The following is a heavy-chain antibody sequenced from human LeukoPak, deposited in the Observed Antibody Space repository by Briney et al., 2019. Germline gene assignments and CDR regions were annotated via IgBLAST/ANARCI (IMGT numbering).Heavy chain of an antibody. D-gene: IGHD6-19*01. Sequence: ASVKVSCKASGYTLTELSMHWVRQAPGKGLEWMGGFDPEDGETIYAQKFQGRVTMTEDTSTDTAYMELSSLRSEDTAVYYCATDQSSGWLATREFDYWGQGTLVTVSS. V-gene: IGHV1-24*01. CDR2: FDPEDGET. J-gene: IGHJ4*02. CDR3: ATDQSSGWLATREFDY. CDR1: GYTLTELS.